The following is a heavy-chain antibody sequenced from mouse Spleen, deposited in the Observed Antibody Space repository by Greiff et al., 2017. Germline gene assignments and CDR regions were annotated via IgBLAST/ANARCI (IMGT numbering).Heavy chain of an antibody. V-gene: IGHV1-63*01. J-gene: IGHJ2*01. CDR3: ARSGSSGYGYFDY. D-gene: IGHD3-1*01. CDR1: GYTFTNYW. Sequence: VQGVESGAELVRPGTSVKMSCKASGYTFTNYWIGWAKQRPGHGLEWIGDIYPGGGYTNYNEKFKGKATLTADKSSSTAYMQFSSLTSEDSAIYYCARSGSSGYGYFDYWGQGTTLTVSS. CDR2: IYPGGGYT.